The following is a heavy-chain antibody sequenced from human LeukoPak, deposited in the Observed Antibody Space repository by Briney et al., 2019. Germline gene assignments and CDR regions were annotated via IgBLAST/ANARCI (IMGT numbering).Heavy chain of an antibody. J-gene: IGHJ3*02. CDR3: ARDVREWELLEGAFDI. CDR1: GYSISSSNW. Sequence: PSDTLSLTCAVSGYSISSSNWWGWIRQPPGKGLEWIGYIYYSGSTYYNPSLKSRVTMSVDTSKNQFSLKLSSVTAADTAVYYCARDVREWELLEGAFDIWGQGTMVTVSS. D-gene: IGHD1-26*01. V-gene: IGHV4-28*03. CDR2: IYYSGST.